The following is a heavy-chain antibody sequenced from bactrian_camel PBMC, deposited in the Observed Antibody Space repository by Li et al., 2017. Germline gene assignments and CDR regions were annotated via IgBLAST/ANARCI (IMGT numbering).Heavy chain of an antibody. CDR3: AAARLECRGYVD. CDR2: IGTDGIT. CDR1: IIDFAC. J-gene: IGHJ4*01. V-gene: IGHV3S55*01. Sequence: HVQLVESGGGTVQTGGSLRLHCSTSIIDFACMAWLRQPPGKEREGVAVIGTDGITAYANAVKGRFTISKVNANAKNTLYLQMNSLKPADTAMYYCAAARLECRGYVDWGQGTQVTVS. D-gene: IGHD4*01.